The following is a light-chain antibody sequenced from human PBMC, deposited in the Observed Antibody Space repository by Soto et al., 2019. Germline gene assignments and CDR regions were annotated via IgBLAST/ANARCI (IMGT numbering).Light chain of an antibody. CDR2: GAS. V-gene: IGKV3-15*01. J-gene: IGKJ4*01. Sequence: EIVMTQSPATLSVSPGESATLSCRASQSVRSNLAWYQQKPGQAPRLLIYGASTRATGIPARFSGSGSGTEFTLIISDLQSEDFAVYYCHQYNMWPPLIFGGGTKVEIK. CDR3: HQYNMWPPLI. CDR1: QSVRSN.